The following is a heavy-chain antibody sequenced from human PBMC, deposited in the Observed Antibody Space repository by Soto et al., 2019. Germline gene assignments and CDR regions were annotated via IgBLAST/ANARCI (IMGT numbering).Heavy chain of an antibody. V-gene: IGHV3-21*01. D-gene: IGHD6-13*01. J-gene: IGHJ6*02. CDR2: ISSSSSYI. Sequence: PGGSLRLSCAASGFTFSSYSMNWVRQAPGKGLEWVSSISSSSSYIYYADSVKGRFTISRDNAKNSLYLQMNSLRAEDTAVYYCARGLYPFDSSSWGIFYYYYGMDVWGQGTTVTVSS. CDR3: ARGLYPFDSSSWGIFYYYYGMDV. CDR1: GFTFSSYS.